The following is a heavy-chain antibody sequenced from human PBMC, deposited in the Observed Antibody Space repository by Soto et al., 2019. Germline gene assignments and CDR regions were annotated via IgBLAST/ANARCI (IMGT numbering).Heavy chain of an antibody. V-gene: IGHV4-31*03. Sequence: TSETLSLTCTVSGGSISSGGYYWSWIRQHPGKGLEWIGYIYYSGSTYYNPSLKSRVTISVDTSKNQFSLKLSSVTAADTAVYYCARAAAAAPHFDYWGQGTLVTVSS. D-gene: IGHD6-13*01. J-gene: IGHJ4*02. CDR2: IYYSGST. CDR3: ARAAAAAPHFDY. CDR1: GGSISSGGYY.